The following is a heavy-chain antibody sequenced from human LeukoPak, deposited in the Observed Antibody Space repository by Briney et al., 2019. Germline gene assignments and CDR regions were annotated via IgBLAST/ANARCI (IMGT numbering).Heavy chain of an antibody. CDR1: GGSISSYY. CDR3: ARGGGGSYLFDH. Sequence: SETLSLTCTVSGGSISSYYWSWIRQPPGKGLEWIGYIYYSGSTNYNPSLKSRVTISVDTSKNQFSLKLSSVTAADTAVYYCARGGGGSYLFDHWGXGTLVIVSS. V-gene: IGHV4-59*01. J-gene: IGHJ4*02. CDR2: IYYSGST. D-gene: IGHD1-26*01.